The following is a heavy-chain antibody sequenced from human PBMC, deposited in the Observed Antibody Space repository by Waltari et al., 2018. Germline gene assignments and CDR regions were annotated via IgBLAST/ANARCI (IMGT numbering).Heavy chain of an antibody. Sequence: EVQLVESGGGLVKPGGSLRLSCAASGFSFSIYPMSWVRQAPGKGLEWVAFSSGNSEYIFYADSVRGRFTISRDNAKNSLYLQMNSLTAEDTAVYYCASLASIWGQGTLVTVSS. V-gene: IGHV3-21*02. CDR1: GFSFSIYP. CDR3: ASLASI. CDR2: SSGNSEYI. J-gene: IGHJ4*02. D-gene: IGHD3-3*02.